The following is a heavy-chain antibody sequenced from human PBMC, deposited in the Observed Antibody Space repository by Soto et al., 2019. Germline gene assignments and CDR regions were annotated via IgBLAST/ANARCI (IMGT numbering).Heavy chain of an antibody. Sequence: QVKLVQSGAELKKPGASVKVSCKASGYTFSNYDMNWVRQATGQGPEWIGWVNPNNGDTGYAQKFQGRVTLTTDTSTTTAYMELTSLRSEDTAIYYCAKVARKGSAIDFDYWGQGTLITVSS. CDR1: GYTFSNYD. D-gene: IGHD3-10*01. CDR2: VNPNNGDT. J-gene: IGHJ4*02. CDR3: AKVARKGSAIDFDY. V-gene: IGHV1-8*01.